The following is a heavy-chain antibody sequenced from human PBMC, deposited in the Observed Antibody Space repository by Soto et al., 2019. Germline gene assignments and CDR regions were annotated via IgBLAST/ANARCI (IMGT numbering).Heavy chain of an antibody. V-gene: IGHV4-34*01. Sequence: ETLSLTCAVYGGSFSGYYWSWIRQPPGKGLEWIGEINHSGSTNYNPSLKSRVTISVDTSKNQFSLKLSSVTAADTAVYYCATSPDRGYGMDVWGQGTTVTVSS. CDR1: GGSFSGYY. J-gene: IGHJ6*02. CDR3: ATSPDRGYGMDV. CDR2: INHSGST. D-gene: IGHD3-10*01.